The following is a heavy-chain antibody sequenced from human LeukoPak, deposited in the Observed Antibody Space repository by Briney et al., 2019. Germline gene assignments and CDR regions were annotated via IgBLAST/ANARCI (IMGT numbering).Heavy chain of an antibody. CDR1: GGSISSGSYY. J-gene: IGHJ2*01. CDR3: ARIRRRADSSGYYYEDWYFDL. CDR2: IYTSGST. Sequence: PSETLSLTCTVSGGSISSGSYYWSWIRQPAGKGLEWIGRIYTSGSTNYNPSLKSRVTMSVDTSQNQFSLKLRSLTAADTAVYYCARIRRRADSSGYYYEDWYFDLWGRGTVVTVSS. D-gene: IGHD3-22*01. V-gene: IGHV4-61*02.